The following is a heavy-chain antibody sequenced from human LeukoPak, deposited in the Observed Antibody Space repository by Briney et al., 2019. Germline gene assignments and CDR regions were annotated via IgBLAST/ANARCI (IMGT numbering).Heavy chain of an antibody. J-gene: IGHJ4*02. V-gene: IGHV1-2*02. Sequence: ASVNVSCKASGYTFTGYYMHWVRQAPGQGLEWMGWINPNSGGTNYAQKFQGRVTMTRDTSISTAYMELSRLRSDDTAVYYCASGQDSSGWYDEPGFDYWGQGTLVTVSS. CDR3: ASGQDSSGWYDEPGFDY. CDR1: GYTFTGYY. CDR2: INPNSGGT. D-gene: IGHD6-19*01.